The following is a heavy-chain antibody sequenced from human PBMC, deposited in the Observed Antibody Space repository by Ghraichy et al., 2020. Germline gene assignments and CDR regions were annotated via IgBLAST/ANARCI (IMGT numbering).Heavy chain of an antibody. CDR1: GGSISSYY. V-gene: IGHV4-59*01. Sequence: SQTPSLTCTVSGGSISSYYWSWIRQPPGKGLEWIGYIYYSGSTNYNPSLKSRVTISVDTSKNQFSLKLSSVTAADTAVYYCAREGDSGWEQGGMDVWGQGTTVTVSS. J-gene: IGHJ6*02. CDR2: IYYSGST. D-gene: IGHD6-19*01. CDR3: AREGDSGWEQGGMDV.